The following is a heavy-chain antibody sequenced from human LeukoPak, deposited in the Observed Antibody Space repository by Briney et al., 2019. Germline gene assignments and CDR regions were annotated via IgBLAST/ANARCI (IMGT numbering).Heavy chain of an antibody. CDR3: AKGMVRGVIIKGYYFDY. D-gene: IGHD3-10*01. J-gene: IGHJ4*02. CDR2: IRYDGSNK. Sequence: PGGSLRLSCAASGFTFSSYGMHWVRQAPGKGLEWVAFIRYDGSNKYYADSVKGRFTISRDNSKNTLYLQMNSLRAEDTAVYYCAKGMVRGVIIKGYYFDYWGQGTLVTVSS. CDR1: GFTFSSYG. V-gene: IGHV3-30*02.